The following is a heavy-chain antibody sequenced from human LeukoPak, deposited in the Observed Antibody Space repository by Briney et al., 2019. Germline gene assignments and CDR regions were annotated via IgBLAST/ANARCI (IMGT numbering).Heavy chain of an antibody. D-gene: IGHD3-10*01. CDR3: ARTRRGVIINY. Sequence: GGSLRLSCAASGFTFSSYWMHWVRQGPGKGLAWVSRINSDGSSTSYADSVKGRFTISRDNAKNTLYLQMNSLRAEDTAVYYCARTRRGVIINYWGQGTRVTVSS. V-gene: IGHV3-74*01. J-gene: IGHJ4*02. CDR2: INSDGSST. CDR1: GFTFSSYW.